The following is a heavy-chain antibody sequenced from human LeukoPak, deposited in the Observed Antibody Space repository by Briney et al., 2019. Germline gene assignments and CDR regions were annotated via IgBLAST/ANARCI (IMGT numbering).Heavy chain of an antibody. CDR1: GYTFTSHG. CDR3: ARIEYSSSEDY. V-gene: IGHV1-18*01. Sequence: ASVKVSCKASGYTFTSHGITWVRQAPGQGLEWMGWISVYNGNTNYAQKVQARVTMTTDTSTSTAYMELRSLRSDDTAVYYCARIEYSSSEDYWGQGTLVTVSS. CDR2: ISVYNGNT. J-gene: IGHJ4*02. D-gene: IGHD6-6*01.